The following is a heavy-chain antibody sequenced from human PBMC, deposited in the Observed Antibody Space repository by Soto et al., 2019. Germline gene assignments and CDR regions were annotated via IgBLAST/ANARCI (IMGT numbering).Heavy chain of an antibody. J-gene: IGHJ6*02. CDR1: GFTFSNAW. CDR3: TTDRSDILTGYSYYYYGMDV. V-gene: IGHV3-15*07. CDR2: IKSKTDGGTT. Sequence: GGSLRLSCAAPGFTFSNAWMSWVRQAPGKGLEWVGRIKSKTDGGTTDYAAPVKGRFTISRDDSKNTLYLQMNSLKTEDTAVYYCTTDRSDILTGYSYYYYGMDVWGQGTTVTVSS. D-gene: IGHD3-9*01.